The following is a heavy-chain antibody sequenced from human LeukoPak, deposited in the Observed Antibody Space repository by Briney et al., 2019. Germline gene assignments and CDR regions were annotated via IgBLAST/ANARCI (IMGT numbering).Heavy chain of an antibody. CDR3: AKRIGYGYGLDH. CDR2: FTSSGDNT. CDR1: GFTFSSYA. Sequence: GGSLRLSCAASGFTFSSYAMSWVRQAPGKGLEWVSAFTSSGDNTYYSDSVKGRFTISRDTSKNTLYLQMNSLRVEDTALYYCAKRIGYGYGLDHWGQGTLVTVSS. J-gene: IGHJ5*02. V-gene: IGHV3-23*01. D-gene: IGHD5-18*01.